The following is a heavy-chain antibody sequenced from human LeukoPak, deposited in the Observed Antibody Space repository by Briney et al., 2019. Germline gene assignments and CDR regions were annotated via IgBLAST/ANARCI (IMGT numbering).Heavy chain of an antibody. CDR3: ARETPLYDYVWGSYRSEV. Sequence: PSETLSLTCTVSGCSISSSSYYWGWIRQPPGRGLGWIGNIYYSGSTYYNPSRKSRVTISVDTSKNQFSLKLSSLTAADTAVYYSARETPLYDYVWGSYRSEVWGQGTLVTVSS. CDR1: GCSISSSSYY. CDR2: IYYSGST. D-gene: IGHD3-16*02. J-gene: IGHJ4*02. V-gene: IGHV4-39*07.